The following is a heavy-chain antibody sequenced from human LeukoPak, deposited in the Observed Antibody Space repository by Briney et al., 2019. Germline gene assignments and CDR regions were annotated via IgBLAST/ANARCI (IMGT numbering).Heavy chain of an antibody. CDR2: IKSKTDGGTI. D-gene: IGHD3-22*01. Sequence: GGSLRLSCAASGFTFSNAWMNWVRQAPGKGLEWVGRIKSKTDGGTIDYAAPVKGRFAISRDDSSNTLYLQMNSLKTEDTAVYYCTTDLKYYDSSGPIDYWGQGTLVTVSS. CDR3: TTDLKYYDSSGPIDY. V-gene: IGHV3-15*07. CDR1: GFTFSNAW. J-gene: IGHJ4*02.